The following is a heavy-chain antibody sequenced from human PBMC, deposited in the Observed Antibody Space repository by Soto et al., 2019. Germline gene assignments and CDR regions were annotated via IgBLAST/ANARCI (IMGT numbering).Heavy chain of an antibody. CDR3: AKADGQQWLIPHLDN. CDR1: GFNFKKFA. V-gene: IGHV3-23*01. Sequence: EVQLLESGGGVVQPGGSLRLSCVASGFNFKKFAMAWVRQAAGEGLEWVSGISCCGGSASYADSVKGRFSIARADSKNAVSLQLNSLRVEETAQYYCAKADGQQWLIPHLDNWGQGTLVTVS. CDR2: ISCCGGSA. D-gene: IGHD6-19*01. J-gene: IGHJ4*02.